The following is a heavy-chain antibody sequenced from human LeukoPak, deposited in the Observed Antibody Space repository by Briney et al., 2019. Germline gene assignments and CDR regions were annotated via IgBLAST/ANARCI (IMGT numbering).Heavy chain of an antibody. CDR1: GGSVSRYH. J-gene: IGHJ4*02. Sequence: SETLSLTCAVSGGSVSRYHWTWVRQVPGKGLEWIGYINYSGSTICNPSLETRVTISVDTSKNQLSLKLTSVTAADTAAYYCASILYGANGFDYWGQGTLVTVSS. CDR3: ASILYGANGFDY. V-gene: IGHV4-59*02. CDR2: INYSGST. D-gene: IGHD4/OR15-4a*01.